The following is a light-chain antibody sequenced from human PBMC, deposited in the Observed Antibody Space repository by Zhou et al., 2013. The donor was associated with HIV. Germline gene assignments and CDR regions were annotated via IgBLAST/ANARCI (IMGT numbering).Light chain of an antibody. J-gene: IGKJ4*01. CDR2: AAS. CDR1: ENINTK. Sequence: EIVMTQSPGTLSVSPGDGATLSCRASENINTKLAWYQQKPGQPPRLLIIAASTRAAGVPARFSGSGSGTDFTLTINGLQSEDFALYYCQQYDQWPPVTFGGGTKLEIK. CDR3: QQYDQWPPVT. V-gene: IGKV3D-15*01.